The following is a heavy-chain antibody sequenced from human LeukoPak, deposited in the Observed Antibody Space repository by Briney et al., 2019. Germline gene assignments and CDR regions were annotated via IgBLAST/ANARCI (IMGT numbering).Heavy chain of an antibody. V-gene: IGHV3-48*04. J-gene: IGHJ4*02. Sequence: GGSLRLSCAASGFTFSSYWMSWVRQAPGKGLEWVSYISSSGSTIYYADSVKGRFTISRDNAKNSLYLQMNSLRAEDTAVYYCARRGWELRPMDYWGQGTLVTVSS. CDR3: ARRGWELRPMDY. D-gene: IGHD1-26*01. CDR1: GFTFSSYW. CDR2: ISSSGSTI.